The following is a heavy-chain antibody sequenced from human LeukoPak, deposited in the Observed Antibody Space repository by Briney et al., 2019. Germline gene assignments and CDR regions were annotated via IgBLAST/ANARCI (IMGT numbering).Heavy chain of an antibody. CDR1: GNYW. Sequence: GGSLRLSCAASGNYWMHWVRQVPGKGLVWVSHINSDGSWTSYADSVKGRFTISKDNTKNTVYLQMNSLRAEDTAVYYCVSFYETYWGRGTLVTVSS. J-gene: IGHJ4*02. V-gene: IGHV3-74*01. CDR2: INSDGSWT. CDR3: VSFYETY. D-gene: IGHD2/OR15-2a*01.